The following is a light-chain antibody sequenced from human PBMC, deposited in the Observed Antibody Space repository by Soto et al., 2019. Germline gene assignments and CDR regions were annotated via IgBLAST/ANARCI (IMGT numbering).Light chain of an antibody. CDR3: QQYKNWPPWT. CDR1: QNIYSN. CDR2: GAS. V-gene: IGKV3D-15*01. J-gene: IGKJ1*01. Sequence: IVMTQSPATLSVSPGERATLSCRASQNIYSNIAWYQQRPGQPPRLLIYGASTRDTGVPTRFSGSGSGTEFTPTITNLQSEDFAVYYCQQYKNWPPWTFGQGTKVDIK.